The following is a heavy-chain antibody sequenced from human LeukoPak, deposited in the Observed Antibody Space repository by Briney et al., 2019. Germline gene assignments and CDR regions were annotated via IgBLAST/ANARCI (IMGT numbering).Heavy chain of an antibody. CDR1: GFTFSDYY. J-gene: IGHJ4*02. CDR2: ISSSSSYT. D-gene: IGHD5-24*01. CDR3: ARLGLGLQLRVPF. V-gene: IGHV3-11*06. Sequence: GGSLRLSCAASGFTFSDYYMSWIRQAPGKGLEWVSYISSSSSYTNYADSVKGRFTISRDNAKNSLYLQMNGLRAEDTAVYYCARLGLGLQLRVPFWGQGTLVTVSS.